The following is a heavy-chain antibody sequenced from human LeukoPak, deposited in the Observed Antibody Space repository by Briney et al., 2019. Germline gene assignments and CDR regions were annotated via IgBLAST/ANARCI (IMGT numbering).Heavy chain of an antibody. CDR2: IYRDGST. CDR3: ARVMTAITNWFDP. Sequence: GGSLRLSCAASGFTVSSNCVGWVRQAPGKGLEWVSVIYRDGSTYYADSVKGRFTISRDNSKNTLYLQMNNLRVEDTAVYYCARVMTAITNWFDPWGQGTLVTVSS. J-gene: IGHJ5*02. V-gene: IGHV3-66*01. CDR1: GFTVSSNC. D-gene: IGHD2-21*02.